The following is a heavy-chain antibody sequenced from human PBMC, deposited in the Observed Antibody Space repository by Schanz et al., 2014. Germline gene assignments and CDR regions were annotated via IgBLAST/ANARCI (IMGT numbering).Heavy chain of an antibody. CDR3: AKEDRTHSSDYVY. D-gene: IGHD3-22*01. CDR2: ISNDGSSK. V-gene: IGHV3-30*01. J-gene: IGHJ4*02. CDR1: GFTFSTYA. Sequence: VQLVESGGGLVQPGGSLTLSCAASGFTFSTYAMHWVRQAPGKGLEWVAYISNDGSSKYYADSVKGRFTISRDDSKNTLYLQMNSLRPEDTAVYYCAKEDRTHSSDYVYWGQGTLVTVSS.